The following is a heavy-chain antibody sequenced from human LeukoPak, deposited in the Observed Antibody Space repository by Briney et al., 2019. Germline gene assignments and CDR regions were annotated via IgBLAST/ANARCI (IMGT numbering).Heavy chain of an antibody. CDR2: INHSGST. CDR3: AREGGYSYGYATDY. D-gene: IGHD5-18*01. J-gene: IGHJ4*02. V-gene: IGHV4-34*01. CDR1: GGSFSGYY. Sequence: PSETLSLTCAVYGGSFSGYYWSWIRQPPGKGLEWIGEINHSGSTNYNPSLKSRVTISVDTSKNQFSLKLSSVTAADTAVYYCAREGGYSYGYATDYWGQGTLVTVSS.